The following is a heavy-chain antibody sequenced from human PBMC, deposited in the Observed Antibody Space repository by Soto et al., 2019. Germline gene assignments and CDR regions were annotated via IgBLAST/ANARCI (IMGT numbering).Heavy chain of an antibody. CDR1: GYTFTNYG. CDR2: ISAYNGHT. J-gene: IGHJ6*02. Sequence: ASVKVSCKVSGYTFTNYGINWVRQAPGQGLQWMGWISAYNGHTNYVKRFQGRVLTTTGKSTNTAYMELRGLRSGYTAVYYCARGVAEDFWKSYSPHYCYGLDVWGQGTTVTVSS. D-gene: IGHD3-3*01. V-gene: IGHV1-18*04. CDR3: ARGVAEDFWKSYSPHYCYGLDV.